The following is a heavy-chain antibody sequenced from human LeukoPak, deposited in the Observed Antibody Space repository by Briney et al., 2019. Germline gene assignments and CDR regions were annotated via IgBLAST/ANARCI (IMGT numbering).Heavy chain of an antibody. CDR2: IYISGST. J-gene: IGHJ3*02. V-gene: IGHV3-53*01. CDR3: AIGYGGYLSQSAFDI. D-gene: IGHD5-12*01. Sequence: PGGSLRLSCAASGFTVSSNYMNWVRQAPGKGLEWVSVIYISGSTYYADSVKGRFTISRDNSKNTLYLQMNSLRAEDTAVYYCAIGYGGYLSQSAFDIWGQGTLLTVSS. CDR1: GFTVSSNY.